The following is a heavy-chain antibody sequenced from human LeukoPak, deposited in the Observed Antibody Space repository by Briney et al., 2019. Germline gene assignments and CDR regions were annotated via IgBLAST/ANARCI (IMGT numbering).Heavy chain of an antibody. CDR3: ARGGDTAMVKAFDI. J-gene: IGHJ3*02. Sequence: SETLCLTCTVSGVSISSYYWNWIRQPAGKGLEWIGRIYTSGSTNYNPSLKSRVTMSVDTSKNPFSLKLSSVSAADTAVYYCARGGDTAMVKAFDIWGQGTMVTVSS. V-gene: IGHV4-4*07. D-gene: IGHD5-18*01. CDR2: IYTSGST. CDR1: GVSISSYY.